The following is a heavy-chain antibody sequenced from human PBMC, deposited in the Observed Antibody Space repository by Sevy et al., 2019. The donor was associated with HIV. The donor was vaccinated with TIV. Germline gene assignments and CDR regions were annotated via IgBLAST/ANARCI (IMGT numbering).Heavy chain of an antibody. CDR3: ARFKPARNWFDP. CDR2: IKQVGSGK. V-gene: IGHV3-7*01. CDR1: GFTFSSYW. J-gene: IGHJ5*02. Sequence: GGSLRLSCAASGFTFSSYWMSWVRQAPGKGLEWVANIKQVGSGKYYVDSVKGRFTISRDNAKNSLYLQMNSLRAEDTAVYYCARFKPARNWFDPWGQGTLVTVSS.